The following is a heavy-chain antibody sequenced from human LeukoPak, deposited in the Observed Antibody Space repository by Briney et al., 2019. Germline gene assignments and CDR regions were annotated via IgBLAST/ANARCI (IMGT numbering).Heavy chain of an antibody. J-gene: IGHJ4*02. CDR2: IWYDGSNK. Sequence: GRFLRLSCAASGFTFSSYGMHWVRQAPGEGLEWVAVIWYDGSNKYYADSVKGRFTISRDNSKNTLYLQMNSLRAEDTAVYYCARDGDSGFLKWFREYYFDYWGQGTLVTVSS. CDR3: ARDGDSGFLKWFREYYFDY. D-gene: IGHD3-3*01. V-gene: IGHV3-33*01. CDR1: GFTFSSYG.